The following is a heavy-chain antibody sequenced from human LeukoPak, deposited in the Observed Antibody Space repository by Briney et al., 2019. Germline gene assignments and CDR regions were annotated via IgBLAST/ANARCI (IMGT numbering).Heavy chain of an antibody. CDR1: GFTFSSYW. J-gene: IGHJ6*03. CDR2: INSDGSST. Sequence: GGSLRLSCAASGFTFSSYWMHWVRQAPGKGLVWVSRINSDGSSTSYADSVKGRFTISRDNAKNTLYLQMNSLRAEDTAVYYCARDPHSRHHPYYYMDVWGKETTVTVSS. CDR3: ARDPHSRHHPYYYMDV. V-gene: IGHV3-74*01. D-gene: IGHD1-14*01.